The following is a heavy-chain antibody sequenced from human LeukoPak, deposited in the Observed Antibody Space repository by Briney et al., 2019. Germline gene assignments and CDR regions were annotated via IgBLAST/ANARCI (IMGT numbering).Heavy chain of an antibody. CDR2: IKQDGSEK. CDR1: GFTFSSYW. Sequence: GGSLRLSCAASGFTFSSYWMSWVRQAPGKGLEWVANIKQDGSEKYYVDSVKGRFTISRDNSKNTLYLQMNSLRAEDTAVYYCARGALTTENYFDYWGQGTLVTVSS. V-gene: IGHV3-7*01. J-gene: IGHJ4*02. D-gene: IGHD4-11*01. CDR3: ARGALTTENYFDY.